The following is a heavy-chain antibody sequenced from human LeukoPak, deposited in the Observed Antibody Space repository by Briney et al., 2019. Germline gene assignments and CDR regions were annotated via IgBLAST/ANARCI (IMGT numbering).Heavy chain of an antibody. CDR2: INHSGST. CDR3: ARAFYYYDSSGYYYYFDY. V-gene: IGHV4-34*01. CDR1: GGSFSGYY. J-gene: IGHJ4*02. Sequence: PSETLSLTCAVYGGSFSGYYWSWIRQPPGKGLEWIGEINHSGSTNYNPSLKSRVTISVDTSKNQFSLKLSSVTAADTAVYYCARAFYYYDSSGYYYYFDYWGQGTLVTVSS. D-gene: IGHD3-22*01.